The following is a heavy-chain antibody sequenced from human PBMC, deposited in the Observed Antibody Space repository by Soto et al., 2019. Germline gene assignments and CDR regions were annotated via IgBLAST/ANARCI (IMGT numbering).Heavy chain of an antibody. CDR1: GFTFSSYW. V-gene: IGHV3-74*01. Sequence: EVQLVESGGGLVQPGGSLRLSCAASGFTFSSYWMHLLRQVPGKGLVWVSRINGDGSYTNYADSVKGRFTISRDNAKNTLYLQMNSLRAEDTAVYYCARDRGGYPPDFLGQGTLVTVSS. CDR2: INGDGSYT. CDR3: ARDRGGYPPDF. J-gene: IGHJ4*02. D-gene: IGHD3-16*02.